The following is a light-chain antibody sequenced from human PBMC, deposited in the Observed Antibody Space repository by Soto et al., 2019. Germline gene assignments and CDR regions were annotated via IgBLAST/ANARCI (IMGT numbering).Light chain of an antibody. CDR1: ALPKQY. CDR2: KDS. V-gene: IGLV3-25*03. CDR3: QSADSSGTSLV. Sequence: SYELTQPPSVSVSPGQTARITCSGDALPKQYAYWYQQEPGQAPVLVIYKDSERPSGIPERFSGSSSGTTVTLTISGVQAEDEADYYCQSADSSGTSLVFGGGTKLTVL. J-gene: IGLJ3*02.